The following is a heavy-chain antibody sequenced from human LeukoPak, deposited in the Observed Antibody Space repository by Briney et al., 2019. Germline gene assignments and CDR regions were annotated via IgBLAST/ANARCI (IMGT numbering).Heavy chain of an antibody. D-gene: IGHD3-3*01. CDR3: ATTLSGRDAFDI. CDR1: GYSISSGYY. J-gene: IGHJ3*02. Sequence: PSETLSLTCAVSGYSISSGYYWGWIRQPPGKGQEWIGSIYHSGSTYYNPSLKSRVTISVDTSKNQFSLKLSSVTAADTAVYYCATTLSGRDAFDIWGQGTMVTVSS. CDR2: IYHSGST. V-gene: IGHV4-38-2*01.